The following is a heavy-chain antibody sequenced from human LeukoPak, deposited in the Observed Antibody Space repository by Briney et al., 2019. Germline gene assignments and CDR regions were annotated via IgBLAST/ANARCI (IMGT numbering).Heavy chain of an antibody. V-gene: IGHV5-51*01. CDR2: IYPGDSDT. Sequence: GESLKISCKGSGYSFTSYWIGWVRQMPGKGLEWMEIIYPGDSDTRYSPSFQGQVTISADKSISTAYLQWSSLKASDTAMYYCARHNDGYSGYGGIDYWGQGTLVTVSS. D-gene: IGHD5-12*01. CDR3: ARHNDGYSGYGGIDY. J-gene: IGHJ4*02. CDR1: GYSFTSYW.